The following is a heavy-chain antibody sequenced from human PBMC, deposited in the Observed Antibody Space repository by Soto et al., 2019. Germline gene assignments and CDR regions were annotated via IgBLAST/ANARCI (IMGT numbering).Heavy chain of an antibody. CDR2: IYPDDSDT. J-gene: IGHJ4*02. D-gene: IGHD4-4*01. CDR1: GYSFTSYW. V-gene: IGHV5-51*01. Sequence: PGVSLKISCQGSGYSFTSYWISWVRQMPGKGLEWMGTIYPDDSDTRYSPSFQGQVTISADKSIQTAYLQWGSLKASDSALYYCARGKYSRPRGGLEVWGQGTPVSAS. CDR3: ARGKYSRPRGGLEV.